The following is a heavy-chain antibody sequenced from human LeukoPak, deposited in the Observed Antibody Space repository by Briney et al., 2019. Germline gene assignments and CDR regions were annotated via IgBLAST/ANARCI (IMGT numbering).Heavy chain of an antibody. CDR2: IIPIFGTA. V-gene: IGHV1-69*05. D-gene: IGHD2-2*01. CDR1: GGTFSSYA. CDR3: ATPPLGYCSSTSCLEYFQH. J-gene: IGHJ1*01. Sequence: SVKVSCKASGGTFSSYAISWVRQAPGQGLEWMGGIIPIFGTANYAQKFQGRVTITTDESTSTAYMELSSLRSEDTAVYYSATPPLGYCSSTSCLEYFQHWGQGTLVTVSS.